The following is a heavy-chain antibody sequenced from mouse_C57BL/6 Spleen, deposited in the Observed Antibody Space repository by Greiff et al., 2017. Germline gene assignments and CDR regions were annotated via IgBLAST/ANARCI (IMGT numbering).Heavy chain of an antibody. CDR2: ISDGGSYT. V-gene: IGHV5-4*01. CDR3: ARSSYAMDY. D-gene: IGHD6-1*01. J-gene: IGHJ4*01. CDR1: GFTFGSYA. Sequence: EVQLVESGGGLVKPGGSLKLSCAASGFTFGSYAMSWVRQTPEKRLEWVATISDGGSYTYYPDNVKGRFTISRDNAKNNLYLQMSHLKSEDTAMYYCARSSYAMDYWGQGTSVTVSS.